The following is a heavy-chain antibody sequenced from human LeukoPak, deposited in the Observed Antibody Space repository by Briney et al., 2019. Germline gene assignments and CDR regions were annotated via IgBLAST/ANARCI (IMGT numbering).Heavy chain of an antibody. V-gene: IGHV1-46*01. Sequence: ASVKVSCKASGYTFTSYYMHWVRQAPGQGLEWMGIINPSGDSTGYAQKFQGRVTMTRDMSTSTVYMELSSLRSEDTAVYYCARVLQRGYYYMDVWGKGTTVTVSS. D-gene: IGHD4-11*01. CDR1: GYTFTSYY. CDR2: INPSGDST. CDR3: ARVLQRGYYYMDV. J-gene: IGHJ6*03.